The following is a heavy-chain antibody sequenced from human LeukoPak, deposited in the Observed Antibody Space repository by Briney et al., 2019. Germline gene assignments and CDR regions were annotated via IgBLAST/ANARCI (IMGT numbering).Heavy chain of an antibody. CDR1: GFTFSTYG. Sequence: PGGSLRLSCVASGFTFSTYGMSWVRQAPGKGLEWVSTTSDRAGSSSYSDSAKGRFTISRDNSKNTLYLQMNSLRAEDTAVYYCANNRIVGITPLDYWGQGTLVIVSS. CDR2: TSDRAGSS. J-gene: IGHJ4*02. CDR3: ANNRIVGITPLDY. V-gene: IGHV3-23*01. D-gene: IGHD1-26*01.